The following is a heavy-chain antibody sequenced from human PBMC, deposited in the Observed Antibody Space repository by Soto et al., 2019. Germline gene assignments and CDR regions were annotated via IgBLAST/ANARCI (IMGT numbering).Heavy chain of an antibody. Sequence: ASVKVSCKASGGTFSSYAISWVRQAPGQGLEWMGWINPNSGGTNYAQKFQGWVTMTRDTSISTVYMELSSLRSEDTAVYYCARDGDVAYFDYWGQGTLVTVSS. CDR3: ARDGDVAYFDY. V-gene: IGHV1-2*04. J-gene: IGHJ4*02. D-gene: IGHD7-27*01. CDR2: INPNSGGT. CDR1: GGTFSSYA.